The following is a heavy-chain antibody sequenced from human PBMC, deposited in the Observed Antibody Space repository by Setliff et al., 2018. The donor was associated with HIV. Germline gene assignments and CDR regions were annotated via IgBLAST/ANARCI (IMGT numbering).Heavy chain of an antibody. CDR2: IYNSGYS. CDR1: GAPLSSYY. V-gene: IGHV4-59*01. J-gene: IGHJ6*02. D-gene: IGHD5-12*01. CDR3: ARGDGYRANDAYYDTGMDV. Sequence: PSETLSLTCKVSGAPLSSYYWNWIRQPPGKGLEWIGYIYNSGYSNSKPSPKSRVTISLDTSKNQFSLKLSSVTAADTAVYYCARGDGYRANDAYYDTGMDVWGQGITVTVS.